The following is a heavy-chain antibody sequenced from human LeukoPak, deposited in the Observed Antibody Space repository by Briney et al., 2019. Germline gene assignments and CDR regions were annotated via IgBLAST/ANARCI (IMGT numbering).Heavy chain of an antibody. Sequence: GGSLRLSCTASGFTFSSYEMNWVRQAPGKGLEWVSHISSSGTIIYYADSVKGRFTISRDNTKNSLYLQMNSLRAADTAVYYCARAMTSWGQGTLVTVSS. CDR1: GFTFSSYE. V-gene: IGHV3-48*03. CDR2: ISSSGTII. CDR3: ARAMTS. D-gene: IGHD4-11*01. J-gene: IGHJ4*02.